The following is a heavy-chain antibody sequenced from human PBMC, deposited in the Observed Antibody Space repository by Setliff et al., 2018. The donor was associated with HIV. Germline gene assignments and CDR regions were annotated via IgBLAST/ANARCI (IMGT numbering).Heavy chain of an antibody. V-gene: IGHV1-2*02. D-gene: IGHD1-26*01. CDR2: INPNSGAT. CDR3: ARDTVRATFSDY. J-gene: IGHJ4*02. CDR1: GYTFTSYG. Sequence: GASVKVSCKASGYTFTSYGISWVRQAPGQGLEWMGWINPNSGATNYAQKFQGRVTMTRDTSISTAYMELSSLRYDDTAVYYCARDTVRATFSDYWGQGTLVTVSS.